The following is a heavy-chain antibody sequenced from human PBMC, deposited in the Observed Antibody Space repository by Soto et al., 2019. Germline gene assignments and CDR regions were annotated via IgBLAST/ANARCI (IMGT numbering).Heavy chain of an antibody. Sequence: SETLSLTCIVSGGSVYSNGHYWGWIRQPPGKGLEWIVSIDNNGVTNYNSSLKSRVTISRDTSKNQFSLRLTSVTAADTAVYYCGKILVGATGHTDADSWGPGTLVTVSS. V-gene: IGHV4-39*01. CDR2: IDNNGVT. CDR3: GKILVGATGHTDADS. D-gene: IGHD2-15*01. CDR1: GGSVYSNGHY. J-gene: IGHJ4*02.